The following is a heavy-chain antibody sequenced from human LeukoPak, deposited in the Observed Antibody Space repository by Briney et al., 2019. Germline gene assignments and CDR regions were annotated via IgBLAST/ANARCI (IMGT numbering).Heavy chain of an antibody. CDR2: TYYRSKWYN. V-gene: IGHV6-1*01. CDR1: GDSVSSNSAA. Sequence: SQTLSLTCAISGDSVSSNSAAWNWIRQSPSRGLEWLGRTYYRSKWYNDYAVSVKSRITINPDTSKNQFSLQLNSVTPEDTAVYYCARETTYYYDSSGYYELDYWGQGTLVTVSS. CDR3: ARETTYYYDSSGYYELDY. J-gene: IGHJ4*02. D-gene: IGHD3-22*01.